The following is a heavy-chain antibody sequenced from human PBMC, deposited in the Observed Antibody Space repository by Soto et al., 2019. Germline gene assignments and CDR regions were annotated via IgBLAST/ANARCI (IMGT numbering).Heavy chain of an antibody. V-gene: IGHV3-23*01. CDR3: AKNIGGFRGHANFDY. J-gene: IGHJ4*02. CDR2: ITAGGFNT. CDR1: GFTFSNDD. D-gene: IGHD5-12*01. Sequence: EVQLLESGGDLVQPGGSLRLSCVASGFTFSNDDLSWVRQASGKGLEWVSAITAGGFNTYYADSVKGRFTISRDNSKNTLYLQMNSLRAEDTAVYYCAKNIGGFRGHANFDYWGQGTLVTVSS.